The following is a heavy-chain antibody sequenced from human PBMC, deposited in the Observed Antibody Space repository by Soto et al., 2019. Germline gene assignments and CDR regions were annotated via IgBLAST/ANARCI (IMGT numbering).Heavy chain of an antibody. CDR1: GFTLSSYW. D-gene: IGHD2-15*01. J-gene: IGHJ4*02. CDR3: ARDCSGGICYGYYFDY. V-gene: IGHV3-7*01. Sequence: EVQLVESGGGLVQLGGSLRLSCATSGFTLSSYWMSWVRQAPGKGLEWVANIKRDGSEKYYVDSVQGRFTISRDNAKNSLYLQMNSLRAEDTAVYCCARDCSGGICYGYYFDYWGQGTLVTVSS. CDR2: IKRDGSEK.